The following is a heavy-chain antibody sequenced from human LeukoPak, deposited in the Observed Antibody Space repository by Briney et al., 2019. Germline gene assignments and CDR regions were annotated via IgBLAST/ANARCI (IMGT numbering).Heavy chain of an antibody. CDR2: ISGSGGST. D-gene: IGHD4-17*01. J-gene: IGHJ4*02. V-gene: IGHV3-23*01. CDR3: AKRSTVTGGGNNY. Sequence: GGSLRLSCAASGFTFSSYAMSWVRQAPGKGLEWVSAISGSGGSTYYADSVKGRFTISRDNPKNTLYLQMNSLRAEDTAVYYCAKRSTVTGGGNNYWGQGTLVTVSS. CDR1: GFTFSSYA.